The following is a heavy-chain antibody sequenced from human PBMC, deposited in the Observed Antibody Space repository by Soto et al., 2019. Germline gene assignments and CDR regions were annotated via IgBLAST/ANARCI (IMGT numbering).Heavy chain of an antibody. Sequence: QVQLVESGGVVVQPGRSLRLSCAASGFTFSSYGMHWVRQAPGKGLEWVAVMWSEGGNKHYADSVKGRFTISRDNSKNTLYLQMNSLRAEDTAVYYGARDPPDDSSGYFSLDYWGQGTLVTVSS. CDR3: ARDPPDDSSGYFSLDY. V-gene: IGHV3-33*01. CDR1: GFTFSSYG. D-gene: IGHD3-22*01. CDR2: MWSEGGNK. J-gene: IGHJ4*02.